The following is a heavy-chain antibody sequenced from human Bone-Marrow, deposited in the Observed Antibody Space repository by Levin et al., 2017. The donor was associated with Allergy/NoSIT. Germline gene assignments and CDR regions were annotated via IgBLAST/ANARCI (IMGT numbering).Heavy chain of an antibody. CDR3: VKRRSSSWYDGMFGDSIIDY. D-gene: IGHD6-13*01. J-gene: IGHJ4*02. CDR1: GFTFSSYA. V-gene: IGHV3-64D*06. Sequence: GGSLRLSCSASGFTFSSYAMHWVRQAPGKGLEYVSAISSNGGSTYYADSVKGRFTISRDNSKNTLYLQMSSLRAEDTAVYYCVKRRSSSWYDGMFGDSIIDYWGQGTLVTVSS. CDR2: ISSNGGST.